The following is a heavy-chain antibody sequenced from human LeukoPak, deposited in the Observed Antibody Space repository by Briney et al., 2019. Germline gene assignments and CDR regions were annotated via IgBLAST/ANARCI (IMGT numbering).Heavy chain of an antibody. Sequence: GGSLRLSCAASGFTFSSYGMHWVRQAPGKGLEWVAVIWYDGSNKYYADSVKGRFTISRDNSKNTLYLQMNSLRAEDTAVYYCARVFESYDSSGYYLWGQGTLVTVSS. V-gene: IGHV3-33*01. J-gene: IGHJ4*02. CDR3: ARVFESYDSSGYYL. CDR1: GFTFSSYG. D-gene: IGHD3-22*01. CDR2: IWYDGSNK.